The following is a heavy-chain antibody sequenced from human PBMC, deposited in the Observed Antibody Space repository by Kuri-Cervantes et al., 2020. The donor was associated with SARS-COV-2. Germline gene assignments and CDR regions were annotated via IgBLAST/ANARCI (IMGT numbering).Heavy chain of an antibody. CDR2: FGTEDGET. CDR1: GYTLTELS. V-gene: IGHV1-24*01. Sequence: ASAKVCCKVSGYTLTELSMHWVRQAPGKGLEWMGGFGTEDGETIYAQKFQGRVTMTRDTSISTAYMELSRLRPDDTAVYYCARGKGAGPADYWGQGTLVTISS. CDR3: ARGKGAGPADY. J-gene: IGHJ4*02. D-gene: IGHD6-19*01.